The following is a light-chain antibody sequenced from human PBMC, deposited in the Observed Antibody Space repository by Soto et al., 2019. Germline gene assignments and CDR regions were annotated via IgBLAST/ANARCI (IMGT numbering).Light chain of an antibody. CDR2: GSS. CDR3: PQSASSPTA. J-gene: IGKJ1*01. CDR1: QSVSNN. V-gene: IGKV3-20*01. Sequence: VSLSQNEISTLSCRASQSVSNNLTWYLQKPGQAPRLLISGSSIRQTGIPERFSGSGSGTDFTLTINSLQPEDFALYYCPQSASSPTAFGQRTNLDNK.